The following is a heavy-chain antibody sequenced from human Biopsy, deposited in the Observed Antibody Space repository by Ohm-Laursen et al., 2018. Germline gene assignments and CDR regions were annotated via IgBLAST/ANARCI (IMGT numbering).Heavy chain of an antibody. J-gene: IGHJ3*02. CDR3: ARDIYSITNWRAFDM. CDR2: INIDGSTT. Sequence: SLRLSCAAAGFSFSSYWMHWVRQGPGKGLVWVSRINIDGSTTRYADSVKGRFTISRDNAKNTLYLQMNSLGVEDSAVYYCARDIYSITNWRAFDMWGQGTMVTVAS. CDR1: GFSFSSYW. D-gene: IGHD1-1*01. V-gene: IGHV3-74*01.